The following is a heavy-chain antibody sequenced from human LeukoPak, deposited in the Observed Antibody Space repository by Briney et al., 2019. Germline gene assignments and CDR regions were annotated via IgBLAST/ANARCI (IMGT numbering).Heavy chain of an antibody. Sequence: SETLSLTCTVSGGSISSYYWSWIRQPPGKGLEWIGYIYYSGSTNYNPSLKSRVTISVDTSKYQFSLKLSSVTAADTAVYYCAGVLGHIDYWGQGTLVTVSS. CDR2: IYYSGST. CDR1: GGSISSYY. V-gene: IGHV4-59*01. CDR3: AGVLGHIDY. D-gene: IGHD7-27*01. J-gene: IGHJ4*02.